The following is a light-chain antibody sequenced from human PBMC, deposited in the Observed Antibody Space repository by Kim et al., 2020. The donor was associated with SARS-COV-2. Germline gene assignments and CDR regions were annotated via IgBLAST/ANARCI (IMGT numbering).Light chain of an antibody. CDR3: QQYYSWPWT. J-gene: IGKJ1*01. V-gene: IGKV3D-15*01. CDR1: QSVSST. Sequence: VSPGERATLSCRASQSVSSTVAWYQQRPGQAPSLLIHGASTRATGISARFSGSGSGTEFTLTISSLQSEDFGVYYCQQYYSWPWTFGQGTKVDIK. CDR2: GAS.